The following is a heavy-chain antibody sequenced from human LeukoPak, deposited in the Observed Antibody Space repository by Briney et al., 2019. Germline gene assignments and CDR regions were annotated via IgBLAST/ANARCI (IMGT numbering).Heavy chain of an antibody. J-gene: IGHJ4*02. CDR3: ARVNQLLSFDY. D-gene: IGHD2-2*01. Sequence: ASVKVPCKASGYTFTGYYMHWVRQAPGQGLEWMGWINPNSGDTNYAQNFQGRVTVTRDTSISTAYMELSRLTSDDTAVYYCARVNQLLSFDYWGQGTLVTVSS. CDR2: INPNSGDT. CDR1: GYTFTGYY. V-gene: IGHV1-2*02.